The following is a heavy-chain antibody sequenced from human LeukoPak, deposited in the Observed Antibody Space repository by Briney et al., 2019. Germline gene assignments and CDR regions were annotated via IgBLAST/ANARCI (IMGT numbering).Heavy chain of an antibody. V-gene: IGHV4-61*08. CDR3: ARDWLRYYYGSGVDY. J-gene: IGHJ4*02. Sequence: PSETLSLTCTVSGGSISSGDYYWSWIRQPPGKGLEWIEYIYYSGSTNYNPSLKSRVTISVDTSKNQFSLKLSSVTAADTAVYYCARDWLRYYYGSGVDYWGQGTLVTVSS. CDR2: IYYSGST. CDR1: GGSISSGDYY. D-gene: IGHD3-10*01.